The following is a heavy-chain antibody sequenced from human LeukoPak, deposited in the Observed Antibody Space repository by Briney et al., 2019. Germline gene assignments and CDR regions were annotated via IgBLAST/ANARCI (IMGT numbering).Heavy chain of an antibody. CDR2: IWHDGSNK. J-gene: IGHJ4*02. D-gene: IGHD1-26*01. CDR1: GFSFSTHA. Sequence: GGSLRLSCAASGFSFSTHAMGWVRQAPGKGLEWLAIIWHDGSNKYYGDSVKGRFTISRDNSKNTLYLQMNSLRAEDTAVYYCAKDVGATYFDYWGQGTLVTVSS. CDR3: AKDVGATYFDY. V-gene: IGHV3-30*02.